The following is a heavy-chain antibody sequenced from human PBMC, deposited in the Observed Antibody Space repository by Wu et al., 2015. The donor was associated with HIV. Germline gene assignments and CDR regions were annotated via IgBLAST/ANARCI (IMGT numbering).Heavy chain of an antibody. V-gene: IGHV1-46*01. CDR2: INPSGGST. Sequence: VQLVQSGAEVKKPGASVKVSCKASGYTFTSYYMHWVRQAPGQGLEWMGIINPSGGSTSYAXKFQGRVTMTRDTSTSTVYMELSSLRSEDTAVYYCASLSGAMVTGGFMGMDVWGQGTTVTVSS. D-gene: IGHD5-18*01. CDR3: ASLSGAMVTGGFMGMDV. J-gene: IGHJ6*02. CDR1: GYTFTSYY.